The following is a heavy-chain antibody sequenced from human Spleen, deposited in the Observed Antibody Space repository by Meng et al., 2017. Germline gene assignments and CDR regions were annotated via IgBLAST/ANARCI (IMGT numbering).Heavy chain of an antibody. D-gene: IGHD3-22*01. J-gene: IGHJ6*02. CDR2: IYYSGST. Sequence: SETLSLTCTVSGGSISSYYWSWIRQPPGKGLEWIGYIYYSGSTNYNPSLKSRVTISVDTSKNQFSLKLSSVTAADTAVYYCARDRAKYDSSGYYYPGPGMDVWGQGTTVTVSS. CDR1: GGSISSYY. CDR3: ARDRAKYDSSGYYYPGPGMDV. V-gene: IGHV4-59*01.